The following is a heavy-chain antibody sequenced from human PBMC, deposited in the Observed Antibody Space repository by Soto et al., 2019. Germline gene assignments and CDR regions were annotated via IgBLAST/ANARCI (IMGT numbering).Heavy chain of an antibody. D-gene: IGHD6-19*01. CDR1: GYTLTELS. V-gene: IGHV1-69*02. J-gene: IGHJ1*01. Sequence: ASVKVSCKVSGYTLTELSMHWVRQAPGQGLEWMGRIIPILGIANYAQKFQGRVTITADKSTSTAYMELSSLRSEDTAVYYCTLGSGWYPGYFQHWGQGTLVTVSS. CDR3: TLGSGWYPGYFQH. CDR2: IIPILGIA.